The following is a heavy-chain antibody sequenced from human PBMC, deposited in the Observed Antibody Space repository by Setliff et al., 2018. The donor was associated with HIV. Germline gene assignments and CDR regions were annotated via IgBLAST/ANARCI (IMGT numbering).Heavy chain of an antibody. Sequence: GGSLRLSCAASGFTFSSYAMRWVRQAPGKGLAWVSGISGSGISTYNADSVKGRFTISRDNSNNTLYLQMNSLRAEDTAVYYCAKSGYCGSSTCRNYFYYMDVWGKGTTVTVSS. D-gene: IGHD2-2*01. CDR3: AKSGYCGSSTCRNYFYYMDV. CDR1: GFTFSSYA. J-gene: IGHJ6*03. CDR2: ISGSGIST. V-gene: IGHV3-23*01.